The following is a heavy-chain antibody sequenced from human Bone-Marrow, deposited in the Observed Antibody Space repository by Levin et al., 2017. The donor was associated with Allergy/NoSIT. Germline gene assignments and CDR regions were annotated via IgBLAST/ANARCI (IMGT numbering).Heavy chain of an antibody. J-gene: IGHJ5*02. V-gene: IGHV1-46*01. CDR3: ARGEVRFDP. CDR1: GYMFTNFF. CDR2: INPNGGST. Sequence: GESLKISCKASGYMFTNFFMNWVRQAPGQGLEWLGLINPNGGSTVYSEKFQGRVTLTRDTSTTTVHMELSRLTSDDTAVYYCARGEVRFDPWGQGTLVTVSS.